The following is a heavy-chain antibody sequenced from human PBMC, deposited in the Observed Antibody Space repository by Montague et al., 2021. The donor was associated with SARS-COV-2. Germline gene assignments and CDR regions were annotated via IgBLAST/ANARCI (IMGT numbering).Heavy chain of an antibody. D-gene: IGHD3-10*01. CDR3: ARVERGYYYGLGVSAHFDY. Sequence: NPSLKSRVTISVDTSKNQFSLKLSSVTAADTAVYYCARVERGYYYGLGVSAHFDYWGQGTLVTVAS. J-gene: IGHJ4*02. V-gene: IGHV4-59*01.